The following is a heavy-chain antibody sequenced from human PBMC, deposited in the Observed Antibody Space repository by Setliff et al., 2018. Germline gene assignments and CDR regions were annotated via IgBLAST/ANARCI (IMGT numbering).Heavy chain of an antibody. CDR2: INTNSGNP. D-gene: IGHD1-1*01. CDR1: GYTLNNYA. CDR3: ARSPGTDDLY. J-gene: IGHJ4*02. Sequence: ASVKVSCKASGYTLNNYAMNWVRQAPGQGPEWMGWINTNSGNPTYAQGFTGRFVFSLDTSVNTAHLQISSLTAEDTAVYYCARSPGTDDLYWGQGTLVTVSS. V-gene: IGHV7-4-1*02.